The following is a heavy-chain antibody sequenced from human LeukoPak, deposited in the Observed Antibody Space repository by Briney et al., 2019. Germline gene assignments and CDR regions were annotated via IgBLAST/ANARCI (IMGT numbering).Heavy chain of an antibody. J-gene: IGHJ4*02. CDR1: GGSVSNYY. CDR3: ARVLTAAGLDF. CDR2: YYLSGNT. V-gene: IGHV4-4*07. D-gene: IGHD6-25*01. Sequence: SETLSLTCSVSGGSVSNYYWSWIRQSPGKGLEWIGRYYLSGNTNYNPSLKSRVTISIDTSKNQFSLKLNPVTAADTAFYYCARVLTAAGLDFWGQGILVTISS.